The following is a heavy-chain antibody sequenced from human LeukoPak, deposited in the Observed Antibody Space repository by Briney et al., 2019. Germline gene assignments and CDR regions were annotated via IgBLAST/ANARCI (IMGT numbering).Heavy chain of an antibody. Sequence: ASVKVSCKASGYTFTSYGISWVRQAPGQGLEWMGWISAYNGNTNYAQKLQGRVIMTRDMSTTTDYMELSSLRSEDTAVYYCARDNSIGGRGWWFDPWGQGTLVTVSS. CDR2: ISAYNGNT. CDR1: GYTFTSYG. D-gene: IGHD4-23*01. V-gene: IGHV1-18*01. J-gene: IGHJ5*02. CDR3: ARDNSIGGRGWWFDP.